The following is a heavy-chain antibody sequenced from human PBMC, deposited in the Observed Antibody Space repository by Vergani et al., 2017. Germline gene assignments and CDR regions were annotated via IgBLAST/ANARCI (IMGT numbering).Heavy chain of an antibody. CDR2: ISWDGGST. V-gene: IGHV3-43D*03. CDR1: GFTFDDYA. CDR3: AKVYSSGWYSPFDY. D-gene: IGHD6-19*01. Sequence: EVQLVESGGVVVQPGGSLRLSCAASGFTFDDYAMHWVRQAPGKGLEWVSLISWDGGSTYYADSVKGRFTISRDNSKNSLYLQMNSLRAEDTALYYCAKVYSSGWYSPFDYWGQGILVTVSS. J-gene: IGHJ4*02.